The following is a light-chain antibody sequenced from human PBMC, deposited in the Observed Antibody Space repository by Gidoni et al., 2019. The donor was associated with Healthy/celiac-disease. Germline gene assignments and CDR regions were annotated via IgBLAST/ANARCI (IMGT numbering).Light chain of an antibody. V-gene: IGKV1-39*01. J-gene: IGKJ3*01. CDR2: AAS. Sequence: DIQLTQSPSSLSASVGDRVTITCRASQSISSYLNWYQQKPGKAPKLLIYAASSLQSGVPSRFSGSGSGKDFTITISSLQPEDFATYYCQQSYSTLVTFGPGTKVDIK. CDR1: QSISSY. CDR3: QQSYSTLVT.